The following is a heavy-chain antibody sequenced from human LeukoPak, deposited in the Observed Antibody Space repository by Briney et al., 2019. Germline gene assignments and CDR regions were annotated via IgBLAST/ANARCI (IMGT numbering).Heavy chain of an antibody. V-gene: IGHV4-30-4*03. CDR1: GGSISSGDYY. CDR2: IYYSGST. D-gene: IGHD6-13*01. J-gene: IGHJ5*02. CDR3: TAGTNWFDP. Sequence: SETLSLTCTVSGGSISSGDYYWSWIRQPPEKGLEWIGYIYYSGSTYYNPSLKSRVTISVDTSKNQLSLKLSSVTAADTAVYYGTAGTNWFDPWGQGTLVTVSS.